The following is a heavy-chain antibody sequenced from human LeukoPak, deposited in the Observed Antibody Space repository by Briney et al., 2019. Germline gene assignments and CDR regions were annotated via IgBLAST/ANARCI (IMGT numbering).Heavy chain of an antibody. D-gene: IGHD6-19*01. CDR3: ARVKGSGWLMYYFDY. J-gene: IGHJ4*02. Sequence: PGGSLRLSCAASGFTFSSYSMNWVRQAPGKGLEWVSSISSSSSYIYYADSVKGRFTISRDNAKNSLYLQMNSLRAEGTAVYYCARVKGSGWLMYYFDYWGQGTLVTVSS. CDR2: ISSSSSYI. V-gene: IGHV3-21*01. CDR1: GFTFSSYS.